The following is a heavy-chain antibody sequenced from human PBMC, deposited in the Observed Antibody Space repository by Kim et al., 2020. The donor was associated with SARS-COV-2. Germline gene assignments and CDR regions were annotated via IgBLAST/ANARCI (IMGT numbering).Heavy chain of an antibody. V-gene: IGHV3-30*01. Sequence: VNGRFTISRANSKNTLYLQMNSLSAEDTAVYYCARVPSCSGGSCYGYFDYWGQGTLVTVSS. D-gene: IGHD2-15*01. CDR3: ARVPSCSGGSCYGYFDY. J-gene: IGHJ4*02.